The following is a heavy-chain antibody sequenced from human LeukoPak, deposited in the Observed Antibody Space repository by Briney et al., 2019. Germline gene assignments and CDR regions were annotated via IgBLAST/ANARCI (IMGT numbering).Heavy chain of an antibody. Sequence: PSETLSLTCAVYGGSFSGYYWSWIRQPPGKGLEWIGEINHSGSTNYNPSLKSRVTISVDTSKNQFSLKVSSVTAADTAVYYCARVGLLLAPAHWGQGTLVTVSS. V-gene: IGHV4-34*01. CDR1: GGSFSGYY. CDR3: ARVGLLLAPAH. D-gene: IGHD1-26*01. CDR2: INHSGST. J-gene: IGHJ1*01.